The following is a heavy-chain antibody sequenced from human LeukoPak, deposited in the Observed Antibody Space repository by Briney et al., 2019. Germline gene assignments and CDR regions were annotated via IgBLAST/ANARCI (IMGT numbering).Heavy chain of an antibody. D-gene: IGHD1-1*01. Sequence: GGSLRLSCAASGFTVSSNYMSWVRQAPGKGLEWVSVIYSGGSTYYADSVKGRFTISRDNSKNTLYLQMNSLRAEDTAVYYCARAELDHYYYYGMDVWGQGTTVTVSS. CDR2: IYSGGST. J-gene: IGHJ6*02. CDR3: ARAELDHYYYYGMDV. CDR1: GFTVSSNY. V-gene: IGHV3-53*01.